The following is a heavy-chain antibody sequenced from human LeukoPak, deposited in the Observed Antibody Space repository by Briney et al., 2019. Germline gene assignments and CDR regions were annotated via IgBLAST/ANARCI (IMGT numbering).Heavy chain of an antibody. CDR3: AELGITMIGGV. Sequence: GGSLRLSCASSGFTFSSYEMNWVRQAPGKGLEWVSYTSSSGRTIYYADSVKGRFTISRDNAKNLLYLQMNSLRAEDTAVYYCAELGITMIGGVWGKGTTVTISS. CDR1: GFTFSSYE. CDR2: TSSSGRTI. J-gene: IGHJ6*04. V-gene: IGHV3-48*03. D-gene: IGHD3-10*02.